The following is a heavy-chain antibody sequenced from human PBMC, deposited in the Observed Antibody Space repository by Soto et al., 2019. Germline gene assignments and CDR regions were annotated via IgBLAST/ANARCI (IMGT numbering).Heavy chain of an antibody. D-gene: IGHD3-3*01. Sequence: SETLRLRWTVVDGPIGNGGYCWSCIRQHPGKGLEWIGYIYYSGSTYYNPSLKSRVTILVDTSKNQFSLKLSSVTAADTAVYYCARIDGVDPIDYWGQGTLVTVSS. CDR3: ARIDGVDPIDY. CDR2: IYYSGST. V-gene: IGHV4-31*02. J-gene: IGHJ4*02. CDR1: DGPIGNGGYC.